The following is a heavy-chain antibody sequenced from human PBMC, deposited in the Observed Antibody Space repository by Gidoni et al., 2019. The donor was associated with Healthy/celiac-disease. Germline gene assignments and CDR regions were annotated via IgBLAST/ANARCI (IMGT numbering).Heavy chain of an antibody. CDR3: ARGAHYDFSLDY. J-gene: IGHJ4*02. D-gene: IGHD3-3*01. Sequence: QVQLQESGPGLVKPSQTLSLTCTVSGGSISSGSYYWSWIRQPAGKGLEWIGRIYTSGSTNYNPSLKSRVTMSVDTSKNQFSLKLSSVTAADTAVYYCARGAHYDFSLDYWGQGTLVTVSS. CDR2: IYTSGST. CDR1: GGSISSGSYY. V-gene: IGHV4-61*02.